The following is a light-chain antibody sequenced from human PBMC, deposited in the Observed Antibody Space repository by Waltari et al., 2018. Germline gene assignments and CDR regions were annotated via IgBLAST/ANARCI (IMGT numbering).Light chain of an antibody. Sequence: DIHLTQSPSYLSASVGDRVTITRRASRGISSYLAWYQQKPGKAPKLLIYAASTLQSGVPLRFSGSGSGTEFTLTISSLQPEDFATYYCQQVNTYSWTFGQGTKVEIK. CDR3: QQVNTYSWT. CDR1: RGISSY. V-gene: IGKV1-9*01. CDR2: AAS. J-gene: IGKJ1*01.